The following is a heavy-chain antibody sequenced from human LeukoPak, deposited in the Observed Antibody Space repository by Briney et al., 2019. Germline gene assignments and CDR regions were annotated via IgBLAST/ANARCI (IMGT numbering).Heavy chain of an antibody. Sequence: PGGSLRSSCAASGFTFSSYSMNWVRQAPGKGLEWVSSISSSSSYIYYADSVKGRFTISRDNAKNSLYLQMNSLRAEDTAVYYCARTIVGATLDAFDIWGQGTMVTVSS. J-gene: IGHJ3*02. D-gene: IGHD1-26*01. V-gene: IGHV3-21*01. CDR2: ISSSSSYI. CDR3: ARTIVGATLDAFDI. CDR1: GFTFSSYS.